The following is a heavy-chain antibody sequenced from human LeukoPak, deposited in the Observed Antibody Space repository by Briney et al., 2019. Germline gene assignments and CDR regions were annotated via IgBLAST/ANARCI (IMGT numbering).Heavy chain of an antibody. CDR3: ASSSWNYYDSSGYLKAFDY. Sequence: PGGSLRLSCAASGFTLSSNYMSWVRQAPGEGLEWVSVIYSGGSTYYTDSVKGRFTISRDNTKNALYLQMNSRRAEDTAVYYCASSSWNYYDSSGYLKAFDYWGQGTLVTVSS. V-gene: IGHV3-66*02. CDR1: GFTLSSNY. J-gene: IGHJ4*02. CDR2: IYSGGST. D-gene: IGHD3-22*01.